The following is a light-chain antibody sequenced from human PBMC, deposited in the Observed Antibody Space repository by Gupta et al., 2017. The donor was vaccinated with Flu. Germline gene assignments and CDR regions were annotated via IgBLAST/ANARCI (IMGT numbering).Light chain of an antibody. J-gene: IGKJ2*01. CDR2: DAS. Sequence: EIVLTQSPDTLSFSPGESAVLSCKASQSVSNQLAWYQQRLGQPPRLLMYDASRRAAGIPARFSGSGSGTDFTLTIATLEPEDFAVYYCQQRSGLPMYTFGQGTKLEIK. CDR3: QQRSGLPMYT. CDR1: QSVSNQ. V-gene: IGKV3-11*01.